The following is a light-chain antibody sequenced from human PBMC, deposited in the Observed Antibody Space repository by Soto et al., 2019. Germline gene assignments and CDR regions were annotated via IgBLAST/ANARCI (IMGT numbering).Light chain of an antibody. CDR3: SSYTSSSTVV. Sequence: QSALTQPASVSGSPGQSITVSCTGTSRDIGGYNYVSWYQQHPGKAPKLMIYDVSNRPSGVSNRFSGSKSGNTASLTISGLQAEDEGDYYCSSYTSSSTVVFGGGTKLTVL. CDR1: SRDIGGYNY. CDR2: DVS. V-gene: IGLV2-14*01. J-gene: IGLJ2*01.